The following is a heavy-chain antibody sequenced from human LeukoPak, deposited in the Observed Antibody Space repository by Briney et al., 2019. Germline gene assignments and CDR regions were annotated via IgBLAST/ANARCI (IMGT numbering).Heavy chain of an antibody. CDR1: GFTFDNYA. V-gene: IGHV3-9*01. D-gene: IGHD6-19*01. J-gene: IGHJ1*01. Sequence: GGSLRLSCAASGFTFDNYAMNWVRQVPGKGLEWISLISWNSGTMGYADSVKGRFTISRDNANNFLYLQMNSLRAEDTALYYCARAYKDRSLAGKKEFFQHWGQGTLVTVSS. CDR2: ISWNSGTM. CDR3: ARAYKDRSLAGKKEFFQH.